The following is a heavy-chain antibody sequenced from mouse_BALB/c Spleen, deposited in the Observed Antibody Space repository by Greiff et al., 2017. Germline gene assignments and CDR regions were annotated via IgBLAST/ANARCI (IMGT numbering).Heavy chain of an antibody. CDR3: ARGYGNYVYFDY. Sequence: EVKVVESGPELVKPGASVKMSCKASGYTFTSYVMHWVKQKPGQGLEWIGYINPYNDGTKYNEKFKGKATLTSDKSSSTAYMELSSLTSEDSAVYYCARGYGNYVYFDYWGQGTTLTVSS. CDR2: INPYNDGT. V-gene: IGHV1-14*01. J-gene: IGHJ2*01. CDR1: GYTFTSYV. D-gene: IGHD2-10*02.